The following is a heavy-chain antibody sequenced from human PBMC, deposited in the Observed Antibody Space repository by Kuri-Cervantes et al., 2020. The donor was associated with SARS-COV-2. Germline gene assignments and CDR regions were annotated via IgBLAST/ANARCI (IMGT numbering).Heavy chain of an antibody. CDR2: IRYDGSNK. D-gene: IGHD3-3*01. V-gene: IGHV3-30*02. J-gene: IGHJ2*01. CDR1: GFTFSSYG. CDR3: ARDAHMVRFLEWLLTFGYFDL. Sequence: GGSLRLSCAASGFTFSSYGMHWVRQAPGKGLEWVAFIRYDGSNKYYADSVKGRFTISRDNAKNSLYLQMNSLRAEDTAVYYCARDAHMVRFLEWLLTFGYFDLWGRGTLVTVSS.